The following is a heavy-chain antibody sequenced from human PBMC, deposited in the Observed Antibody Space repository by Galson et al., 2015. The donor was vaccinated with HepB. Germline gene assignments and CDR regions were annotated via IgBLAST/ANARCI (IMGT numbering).Heavy chain of an antibody. J-gene: IGHJ5*02. Sequence: SLRLSCAASGFTFSSYAMHWVRQAPGKGLEWVAVISYDGSNKYYADSVKGRFTISRDNSKNTLYLQMNSLRAEDTAVYYCARDLNSMIGLGWFDPWGQGTLVTVSS. D-gene: IGHD3-16*01. CDR3: ARDLNSMIGLGWFDP. CDR2: ISYDGSNK. V-gene: IGHV3-30*04. CDR1: GFTFSSYA.